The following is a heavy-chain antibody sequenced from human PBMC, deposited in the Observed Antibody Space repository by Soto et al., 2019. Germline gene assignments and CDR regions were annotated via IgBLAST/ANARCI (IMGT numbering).Heavy chain of an antibody. J-gene: IGHJ3*02. CDR1: GGTFSSYT. CDR2: IIPILGIA. V-gene: IGHV1-69*04. Sequence: GASVKVSCKASGGTFSSYTISWVRQAPGQGLEWMGRIIPILGIANYAQKFQGRVTITADKSTSTAYMELSSLRSEDTAVYYCARDGVVVAATTAFDIWGQGTMVTVSS. CDR3: ARDGVVVAATTAFDI. D-gene: IGHD2-15*01.